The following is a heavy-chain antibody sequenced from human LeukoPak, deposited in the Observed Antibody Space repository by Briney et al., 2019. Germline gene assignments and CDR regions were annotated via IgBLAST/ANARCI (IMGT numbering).Heavy chain of an antibody. CDR3: ARGPPLYGSYLVY. D-gene: IGHD1-26*01. CDR1: GGSISSGSYY. J-gene: IGHJ4*02. CDR2: IYYSGST. V-gene: IGHV4-61*01. Sequence: SQTLSLTCTVSGGSISSGSYYWSWIRQPPGKGLEWIGYIYYSGSTNYNPSLKSRVTISVDTSKNQFSLKLSSVTAADTAVYYCARGPPLYGSYLVYWGQGTLVTVSS.